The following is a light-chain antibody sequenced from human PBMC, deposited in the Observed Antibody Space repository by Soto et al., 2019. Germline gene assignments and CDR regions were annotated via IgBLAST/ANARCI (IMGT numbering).Light chain of an antibody. Sequence: QSPLTQPASVSGSPGQSITISCTGTSSDVGGYNYVSWYQQHPGKAPKLMIYDVSNRPSGVSNRFSGSKSGNTASLTISGLQAEDEADYYCSSYTSSSTGHVSGTGTKVTVL. CDR2: DVS. V-gene: IGLV2-14*01. CDR3: SSYTSSSTGHV. CDR1: SSDVGGYNY. J-gene: IGLJ1*01.